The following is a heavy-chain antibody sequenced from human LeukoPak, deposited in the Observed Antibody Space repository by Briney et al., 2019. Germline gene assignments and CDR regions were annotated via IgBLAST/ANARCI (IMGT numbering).Heavy chain of an antibody. Sequence: VASVKVSCKASGYTFTGYYMHWVRQAPGQGLEWMGWINPNSGGTNYAQRFQGRVTMTRDTSISTAYMELSRLRSDDTAVYYCARDGAYSGSPPRYWYFDLWGRGTLVTVSS. D-gene: IGHD1-26*01. J-gene: IGHJ2*01. CDR3: ARDGAYSGSPPRYWYFDL. V-gene: IGHV1-2*02. CDR2: INPNSGGT. CDR1: GYTFTGYY.